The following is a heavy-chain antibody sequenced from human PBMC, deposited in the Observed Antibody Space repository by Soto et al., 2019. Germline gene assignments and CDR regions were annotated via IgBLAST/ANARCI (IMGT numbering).Heavy chain of an antibody. CDR2: IIPIFGTA. Sequence: SVKVSCKASGCTFSSYAISWVRQAPGQGLEWMGGIIPIFGTANYAQKFQGRVTITADESTSTAYMELSSLRSEDTAVYYCARAKVDTAMVHDAFDIWGQGTMVTVSS. D-gene: IGHD5-18*01. V-gene: IGHV1-69*13. CDR1: GCTFSSYA. CDR3: ARAKVDTAMVHDAFDI. J-gene: IGHJ3*02.